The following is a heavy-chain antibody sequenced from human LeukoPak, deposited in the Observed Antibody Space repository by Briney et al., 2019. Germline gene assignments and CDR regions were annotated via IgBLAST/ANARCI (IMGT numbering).Heavy chain of an antibody. CDR2: ISSSSSTI. Sequence: GGSLRLSCAASGFTFSGHAMGWVRQAPGKGLEWVSYISSSSSTIYYADSVKGRFTISRDNAKNSLYLQMNSLRDEDTAVYYCARDVRGRRGSSDYWGQGTLVTVSS. CDR1: GFTFSGHA. D-gene: IGHD3-10*01. V-gene: IGHV3-48*02. CDR3: ARDVRGRRGSSDY. J-gene: IGHJ4*02.